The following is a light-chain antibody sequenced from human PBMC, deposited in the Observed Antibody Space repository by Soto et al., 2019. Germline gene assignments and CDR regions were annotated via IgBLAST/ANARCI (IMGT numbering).Light chain of an antibody. J-gene: IGLJ3*02. CDR1: SSDVGDYNY. Sequence: QSALTQPASVSGSPGQSITISCTGTSSDVGDYNYVSWYQQHPGKAPKLMIYEVSNRPSGVSNRISGSMSGNTASLTISGVQAEDEGNNYCRSYIGSSTRVFGGGTKLTVL. V-gene: IGLV2-14*01. CDR3: RSYIGSSTRV. CDR2: EVS.